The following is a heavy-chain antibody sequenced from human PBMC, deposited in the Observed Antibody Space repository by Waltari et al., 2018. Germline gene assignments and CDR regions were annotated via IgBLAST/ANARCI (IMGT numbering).Heavy chain of an antibody. J-gene: IGHJ5*02. Sequence: QVQLQQWGAGLLKPSETLSLTCAVYGGSFSGYYWSWIRQPQGKGLEWIGEINHSGSTNYNPSLKSRVTISVDTSKNQFSLKLSSVTAADTAVYYCARGRLGCSGGSCYSGWFDPWGQGTLVTVSS. D-gene: IGHD2-15*01. CDR2: INHSGST. V-gene: IGHV4-34*01. CDR1: GGSFSGYY. CDR3: ARGRLGCSGGSCYSGWFDP.